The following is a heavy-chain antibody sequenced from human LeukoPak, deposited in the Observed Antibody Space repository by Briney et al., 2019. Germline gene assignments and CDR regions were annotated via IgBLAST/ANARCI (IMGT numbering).Heavy chain of an antibody. CDR3: ARSKPRTSSPAFDI. V-gene: IGHV4-59*01. D-gene: IGHD2-2*01. J-gene: IGHJ3*02. CDR2: IYYGGST. Sequence: SGTLSLTCTVSGGSISSYYWSWIRQPPGKGLEWIGYIYYGGSTNYNPSLKSRVTISVDTSKNQFPVKLSSVTAADTAVYYCARSKPRTSSPAFDIWGQGTMVTVSS. CDR1: GGSISSYY.